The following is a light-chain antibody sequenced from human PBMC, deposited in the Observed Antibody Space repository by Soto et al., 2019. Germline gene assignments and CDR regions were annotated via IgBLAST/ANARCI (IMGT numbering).Light chain of an antibody. Sequence: EIVLTQSPGTLSLSPGERATLSCRASQSVSSSYLAWYQQKPGQAPRLLIYGASSRDTGIPDRFSGSGSGTDFTLTISRLQPEDFAVYYCQQYGSSPRTFCQGTKLEIK. CDR2: GAS. CDR3: QQYGSSPRT. V-gene: IGKV3-20*01. CDR1: QSVSSSY. J-gene: IGKJ2*01.